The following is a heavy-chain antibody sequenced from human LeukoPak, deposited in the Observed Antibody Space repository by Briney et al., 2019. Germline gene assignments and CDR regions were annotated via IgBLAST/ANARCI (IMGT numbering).Heavy chain of an antibody. J-gene: IGHJ4*02. CDR2: MNPNNGKT. CDR1: GYTFTSFD. D-gene: IGHD2-15*01. V-gene: IGHV1-8*01. Sequence: ASVKVSCKASGYTFTSFDINWVRQATGQGLEWMGWMNPNNGKTGYGQKFQGRVTMTRDTSISTAYMELSSLRSDDTAVYYCAIVGHYTNSRVDYGGQGTRVSVPS. CDR3: AIVGHYTNSRVDY.